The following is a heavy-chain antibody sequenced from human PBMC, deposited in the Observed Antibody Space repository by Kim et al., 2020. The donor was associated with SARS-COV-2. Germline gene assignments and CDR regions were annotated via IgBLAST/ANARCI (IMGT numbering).Heavy chain of an antibody. D-gene: IGHD3-9*01. CDR1: GYTFTSYA. CDR3: ARDDILTGYPSSFDY. Sequence: ASVKVSCKASGYTFTSYAMHWVRQAPGQRLEWMGWINAGNGNTNYSQKLQGRVTITRDTSASTAYMELSSLRSEDTAVFYCARDDILTGYPSSFDYWGQGTLVTVSS. V-gene: IGHV1-3*01. CDR2: INAGNGNT. J-gene: IGHJ4*02.